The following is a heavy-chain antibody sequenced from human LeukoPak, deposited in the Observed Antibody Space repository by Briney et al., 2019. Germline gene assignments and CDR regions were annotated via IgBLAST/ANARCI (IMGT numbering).Heavy chain of an antibody. V-gene: IGHV3-74*01. CDR1: GFSFSVYW. D-gene: IGHD3-3*01. J-gene: IGHJ6*03. CDR2: IKTDGSIT. Sequence: GGSLRLSCAASGFSFSVYWMHWVRQAPGKGPVWVSRIKTDGSITDYADSVKGRFTISRDNAKNTLYLQMNSLRAEDTAVYYCARDYDRYYMDVWGKGTTVTVSS. CDR3: ARDYDRYYMDV.